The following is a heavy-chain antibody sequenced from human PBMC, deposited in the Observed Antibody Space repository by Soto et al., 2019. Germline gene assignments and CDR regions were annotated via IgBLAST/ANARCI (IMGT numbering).Heavy chain of an antibody. CDR2: TSFSGYT. CDR1: GDSVSSGDSY. CDR3: VRGGNPYHYATSGPGTFDK. J-gene: IGHJ4*02. D-gene: IGHD1-26*01. V-gene: IGHV4-30-4*01. Sequence: QVQLQESGPGLVKPSQTLSLTCSVSGDSVSSGDSYWSWIRQPPGKALEWIGYTSFSGYTSYSPFRQSPSHISGGQSKSPVSLRLTSVTAADTAVYYCVRGGNPYHYATSGPGTFDKWGQGTLVSVSS.